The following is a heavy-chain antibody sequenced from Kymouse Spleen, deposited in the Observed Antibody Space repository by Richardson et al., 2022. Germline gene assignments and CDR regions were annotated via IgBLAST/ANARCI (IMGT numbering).Heavy chain of an antibody. J-gene: IGHJ6*02. CDR3: ARTYYYGSGSYPYYYYYYGMDV. CDR1: GFTFSSYG. V-gene: IGHV3-33*01. D-gene: IGHD3-10*01. Sequence: QVQLVESGGGVVQPGRSLRLSCAASGFTFSSYGMHWVRQAPGKGLEWVAVIWYDGSNKYYADSVKGRFTISRDNSKNTLYLQMNSLRAEDTAVYYCARTYYYGSGSYPYYYYYYGMDVWGQGTTVTVSS. CDR2: IWYDGSNK.